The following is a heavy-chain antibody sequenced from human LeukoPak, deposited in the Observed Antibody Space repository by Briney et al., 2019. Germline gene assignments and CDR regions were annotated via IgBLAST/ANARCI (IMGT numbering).Heavy chain of an antibody. Sequence: SETLSLTCTVSGVSLSNYYWSWIRQPPGKGLEWIGYIYNSGSTNFIPSLKSRVTMSVDTSKNQISLKLSSVTAADTAVYYCTRGRGWLPDCWGQGTLVTVSS. V-gene: IGHV4-59*01. CDR3: TRGRGWLPDC. CDR1: GVSLSNYY. J-gene: IGHJ4*02. D-gene: IGHD5-24*01. CDR2: IYNSGST.